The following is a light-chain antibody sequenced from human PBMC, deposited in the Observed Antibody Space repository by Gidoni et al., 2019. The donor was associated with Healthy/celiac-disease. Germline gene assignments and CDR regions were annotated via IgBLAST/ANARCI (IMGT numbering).Light chain of an antibody. CDR1: QSVSSY. J-gene: IGKJ2*01. V-gene: IGKV3-11*01. CDR2: DAS. CDR3: QQRSNSRYT. Sequence: EIVLTQSPATLSLSPGESATLSCRASQSVSSYLAWYQQKPGQAPRLLIYDASNRATGIPARFSGSGSGTDFTLTISSLEPEDFAVDYCQQRSNSRYTFGQGTKLEIK.